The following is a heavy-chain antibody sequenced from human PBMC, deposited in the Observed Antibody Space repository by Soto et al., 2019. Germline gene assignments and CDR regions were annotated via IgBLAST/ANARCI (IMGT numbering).Heavy chain of an antibody. Sequence: QVQLQESGPGLVKPSGTLSLTCTVSGGSIKTDVWWSWLRRPPGKGLEWIGEIYQNGHTNYNPSLKMRVAMSVDTSKNQFSLTLTAVTAADTAMYYCARDDAVAGETDRFDYWGQGILVTVSS. CDR3: ARDDAVAGETDRFDY. CDR2: IYQNGHT. J-gene: IGHJ4*02. CDR1: GGSIKTDVW. V-gene: IGHV4-4*02. D-gene: IGHD6-19*01.